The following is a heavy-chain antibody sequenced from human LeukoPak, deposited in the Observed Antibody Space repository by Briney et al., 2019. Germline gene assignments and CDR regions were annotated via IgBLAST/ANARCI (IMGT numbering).Heavy chain of an antibody. CDR2: IIPIFGTA. J-gene: IGHJ3*02. Sequence: SVEVSCKAAGGTFSSYAISWVGQAPGQGLEWMGGIIPIFGTANYAQKFPGRVTITADESTSTAYMELSSLRSEDTAVYYCVIVVVVAATQWSAFDIWGQGTVVTVSS. CDR1: GGTFSSYA. CDR3: VIVVVVAATQWSAFDI. V-gene: IGHV1-69*13. D-gene: IGHD2-15*01.